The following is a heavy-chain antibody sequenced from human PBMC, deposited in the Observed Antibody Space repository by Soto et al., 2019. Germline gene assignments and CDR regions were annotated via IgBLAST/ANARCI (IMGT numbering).Heavy chain of an antibody. CDR2: ISGSDGST. Sequence: PGGSLRLSCVASGFSFSSYAMSWVRQAPGKGLEWVSVISGSDGSTYYADSVKGRFTISRDNSKSTLYLQMNSLRAEDTAVYYRAKDRERDAWYEDYWGQGTLVTVSS. CDR1: GFSFSSYA. D-gene: IGHD6-13*01. J-gene: IGHJ4*02. V-gene: IGHV3-23*01. CDR3: AKDRERDAWYEDY.